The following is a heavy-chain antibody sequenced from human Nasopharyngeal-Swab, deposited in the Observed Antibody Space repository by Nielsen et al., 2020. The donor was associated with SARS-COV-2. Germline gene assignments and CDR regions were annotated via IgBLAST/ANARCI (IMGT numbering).Heavy chain of an antibody. V-gene: IGHV3-13*01. D-gene: IGHD3-3*01. CDR1: GFTFSSYD. J-gene: IGHJ6*03. CDR2: IGTEGDT. CDR3: ARARGINLGLGVVGDMDV. Sequence: GESLKISCAASGFTFSSYDMHWVRQVTVKGLEWVSSIGTEGDTHYPDSVKGRFTISRENAKGSLYLQMNIVRAEDTGVYYCARARGINLGLGVVGDMDVWGKGTTVTVSS.